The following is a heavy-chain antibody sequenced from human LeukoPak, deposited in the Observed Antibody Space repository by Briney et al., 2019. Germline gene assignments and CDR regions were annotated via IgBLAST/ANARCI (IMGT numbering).Heavy chain of an antibody. J-gene: IGHJ5*02. CDR1: GGSISSYY. CDR3: ARSSLNWFDP. D-gene: IGHD1-26*01. V-gene: IGHV4-59*01. CDR2: IYYSGST. Sequence: SEALSLTCTVSGGSISSYYWSWIRQPPGKGLEWIGYIYYSGSTKYNPSLKSRVTISVDTSKNQFSLKLSSVTAADTAVYYCARSSLNWFDPWGQGTLVTVSS.